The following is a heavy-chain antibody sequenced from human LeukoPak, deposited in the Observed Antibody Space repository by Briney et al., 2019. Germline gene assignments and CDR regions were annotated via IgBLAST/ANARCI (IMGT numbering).Heavy chain of an antibody. V-gene: IGHV4-39*07. CDR2: IYYSGST. CDR3: ARGPYDYVWGSYPLNWFDP. CDR1: GGSISSGSYY. Sequence: PSETLSLTCTVSGGSISSGSYYWGWIRQPPGKGLEWIGSIYYSGSTYYNPSLKSRVTISVDTSKNQFSLKLSSVTAADTAVYYCARGPYDYVWGSYPLNWFDPWGQGTLVTVSS. D-gene: IGHD3-16*02. J-gene: IGHJ5*02.